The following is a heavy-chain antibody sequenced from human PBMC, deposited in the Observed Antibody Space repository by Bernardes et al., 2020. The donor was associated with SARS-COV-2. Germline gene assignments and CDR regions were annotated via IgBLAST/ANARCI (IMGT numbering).Heavy chain of an antibody. D-gene: IGHD6-13*01. Sequence: ASVKVSCKASGYTFTDYHIHWVRQAPGQGLEWMGWVYPKSGDTSFAQNFQGRVTMTRDTSVSTAYMELSRLRFDDTAVYYRASVTWSSHDGFDIWGQGTVVTVSS. CDR1: GYTFTDYH. V-gene: IGHV1-2*02. J-gene: IGHJ3*02. CDR3: ASVTWSSHDGFDI. CDR2: VYPKSGDT.